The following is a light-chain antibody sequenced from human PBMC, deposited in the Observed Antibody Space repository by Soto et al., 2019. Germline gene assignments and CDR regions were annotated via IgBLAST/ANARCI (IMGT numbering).Light chain of an antibody. CDR1: QSISSW. CDR3: QQYNSYS. V-gene: IGKV1-5*03. Sequence: DIQMTQSPSILSASVGDRVTITCRASQSISSWLAWYQQKPGKAPNLLIYKASHLENGVPSRFSGSGSGTEFTLTISSLQPDDFATYYCQQYNSYSFGQGTKVDIK. J-gene: IGKJ1*01. CDR2: KAS.